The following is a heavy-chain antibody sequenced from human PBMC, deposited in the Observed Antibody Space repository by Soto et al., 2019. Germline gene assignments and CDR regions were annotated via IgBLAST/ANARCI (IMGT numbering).Heavy chain of an antibody. V-gene: IGHV1-69*02. Sequence: ASVKVSCKASGGTFSSYTISWVRQAPGQGLEWMGRIIPILGIANYAQKFQGRVTITADKSTSTAYMELSSLRSEDTAVYYCARTPGSFPKLRFLEWLDLSLRRYYYMDVWGKGTTVTVSS. D-gene: IGHD3-3*01. CDR2: IIPILGIA. CDR1: GGTFSSYT. J-gene: IGHJ6*03. CDR3: ARTPGSFPKLRFLEWLDLSLRRYYYMDV.